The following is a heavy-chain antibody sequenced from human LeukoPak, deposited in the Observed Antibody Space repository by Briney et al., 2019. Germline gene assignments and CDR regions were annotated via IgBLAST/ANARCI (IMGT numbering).Heavy chain of an antibody. D-gene: IGHD4-17*01. V-gene: IGHV3-23*01. CDR1: GITLSNYG. CDR2: ISDSGGST. CDR3: ASSAGTVTQIDY. Sequence: GGSLRLSCAVSGITLSNYGMSWVRQAPGKGLEWVAGISDSGGSTNYADSVKGRFTISRDNSKNTLYLQMNSLRAEDTAVYYCASSAGTVTQIDYWGQGTLVTVSS. J-gene: IGHJ4*02.